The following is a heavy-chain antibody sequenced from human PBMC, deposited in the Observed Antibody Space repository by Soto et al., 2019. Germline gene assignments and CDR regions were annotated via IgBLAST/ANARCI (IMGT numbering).Heavy chain of an antibody. V-gene: IGHV3-74*01. CDR2: VHSDATTT. J-gene: IGHJ3*02. CDR3: ARGDRGGFDI. CDR1: GFTFSYYW. D-gene: IGHD2-15*01. Sequence: EVKLVESGGGLVQPGGSLRLSCAASGFTFSYYWMHWLRQAPGTGLEWVSHVHSDATTTTYADSVKGRFTVSRDNTRNTLYLLMNSLRAEDMAVYYCARGDRGGFDIWGQGTVAIVSS.